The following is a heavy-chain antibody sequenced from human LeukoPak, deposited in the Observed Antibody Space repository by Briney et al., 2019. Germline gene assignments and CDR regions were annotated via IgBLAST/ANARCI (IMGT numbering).Heavy chain of an antibody. V-gene: IGHV3-9*01. CDR3: AKDIWNYYDSSVEYYFDY. J-gene: IGHJ4*02. D-gene: IGHD3-22*01. CDR2: ISWNSGSI. Sequence: PGGSLRLSCAASGFTFDDYAMHWVRQAPGKGLEWVSGISWNSGSIGYADSVKGRFTISRDNAKNSLYLQMNSLRAEDTALYYCAKDIWNYYDSSVEYYFDYWGRGTLVTVSS. CDR1: GFTFDDYA.